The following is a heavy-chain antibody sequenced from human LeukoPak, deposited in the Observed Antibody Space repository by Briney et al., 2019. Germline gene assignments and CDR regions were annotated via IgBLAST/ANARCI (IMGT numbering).Heavy chain of an antibody. CDR3: ARDHSGYEYGSFTYHYQYMDV. Sequence: GGSLRLSCAASGFTFSSYEMNWVRQAPGKGLEWVANIKPDGGEKYYADSVKGRFTISRDNARNSMYLQMNSLRAGDTAVYYCARDHSGYEYGSFTYHYQYMDVWGKGTTVTVSS. J-gene: IGHJ6*03. CDR2: IKPDGGEK. V-gene: IGHV3-7*01. D-gene: IGHD5-12*01. CDR1: GFTFSSYE.